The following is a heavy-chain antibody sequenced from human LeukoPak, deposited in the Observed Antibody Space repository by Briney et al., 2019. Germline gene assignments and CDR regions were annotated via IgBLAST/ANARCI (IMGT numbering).Heavy chain of an antibody. J-gene: IGHJ5*02. Sequence: ASVKVSCKASGYTFTGYYTHWVRQAPGQGLEWMGWINPNSGGTNYAQKFQGRVTMTRDTSISTAYMELSRLRSDDTAVYYCALFLHPRITIFGVAPFPWGQGTLVTVSS. CDR3: ALFLHPRITIFGVAPFP. D-gene: IGHD3-3*01. CDR1: GYTFTGYY. CDR2: INPNSGGT. V-gene: IGHV1-2*02.